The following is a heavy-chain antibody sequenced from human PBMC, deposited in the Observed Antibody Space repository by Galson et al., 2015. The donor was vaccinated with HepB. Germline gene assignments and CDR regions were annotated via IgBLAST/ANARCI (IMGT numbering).Heavy chain of an antibody. D-gene: IGHD3-10*01. Sequence: SLRLSCAASGSTFSNFAMNWVRQAPGRGLEWVAVVSSDGIHTNYADSVKGRFTISRDNSEKTVFLQMNGLIPEDTGLYFCARGKKSVLVRGVISYYYYGMDVWGQGTTVIVSS. CDR1: GSTFSNFA. J-gene: IGHJ6*02. V-gene: IGHV3-30*04. CDR2: VSSDGIHT. CDR3: ARGKKSVLVRGVISYYYYGMDV.